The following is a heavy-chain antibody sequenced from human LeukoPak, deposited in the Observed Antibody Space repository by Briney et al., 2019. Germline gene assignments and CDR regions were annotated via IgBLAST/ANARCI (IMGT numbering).Heavy chain of an antibody. Sequence: SETLSLTCTVSGGSVSSGDYYWSWIRQHPGKGLEWIGYIYSSGTTYYNPSLKSRLTISVDTSKNQFSLKLSSVTAAHTAVYYCARAAQNWNNAPYFDFWGQETLVTVSS. J-gene: IGHJ4*02. CDR2: IYSSGTT. CDR1: GGSVSSGDYY. V-gene: IGHV4-31*03. D-gene: IGHD1-1*01. CDR3: ARAAQNWNNAPYFDF.